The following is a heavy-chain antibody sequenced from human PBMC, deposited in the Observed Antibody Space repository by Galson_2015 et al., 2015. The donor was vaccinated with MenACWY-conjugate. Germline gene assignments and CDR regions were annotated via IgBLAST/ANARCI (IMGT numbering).Heavy chain of an antibody. CDR1: GFRFSSYT. CDR3: VRAEGWLRSAFDI. Sequence: SLRLSCAASGFRFSSYTLYWVRQAPGKGLEWVAVVSYDGSTKYYTDSVKGRFTISRDNSKNVVSLQMNSLRPEDTAVYYCVRAEGWLRSAFDIWGQGTMVTVSS. D-gene: IGHD5-24*01. CDR2: VSYDGSTK. J-gene: IGHJ3*02. V-gene: IGHV3-30*10.